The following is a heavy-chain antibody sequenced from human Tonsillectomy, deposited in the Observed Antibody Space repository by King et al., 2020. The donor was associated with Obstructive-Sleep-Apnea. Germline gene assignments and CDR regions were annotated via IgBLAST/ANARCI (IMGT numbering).Heavy chain of an antibody. CDR1: GFMFSSYA. J-gene: IGHJ2*01. D-gene: IGHD4-17*01. CDR2: ISRDGINK. Sequence: VQLVESGGGVVQPGRSLRLSCEASGFMFSSYALHWVRQPPSRGPEWVAGISRDGINKEYVDSVKGRFTISRDNSKNTMYLEMSRLRAEDSAVYYCARLRVSYGDLPLWGRGTLLAVSS. CDR3: ARLRVSYGDLPL. V-gene: IGHV3-30*03.